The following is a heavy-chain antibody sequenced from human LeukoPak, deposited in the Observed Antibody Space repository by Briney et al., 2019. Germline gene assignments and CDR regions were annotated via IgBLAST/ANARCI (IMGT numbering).Heavy chain of an antibody. D-gene: IGHD2-21*01. CDR3: ARVAGNCGGDCYRLVY. Sequence: ASVKVSCKASGYTFTTYDINWVRQATGQGLEWMAWMNPNSGNTGYAQKFQGRVTMTRNTSISTAYMELSSLRSEDTAVYYCARVAGNCGGDCYRLVYWGPGTLVTVSS. CDR2: MNPNSGNT. J-gene: IGHJ4*02. V-gene: IGHV1-8*01. CDR1: GYTFTTYD.